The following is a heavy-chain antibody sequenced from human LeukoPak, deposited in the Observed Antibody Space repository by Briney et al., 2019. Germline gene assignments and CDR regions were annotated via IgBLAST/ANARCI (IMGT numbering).Heavy chain of an antibody. Sequence: PGGSLRLSCAASGLGFSSFSFNWIRQAPGKGLEWVSSITPTTSYIYYADSVRGRFTISRENAKNSLYLQMNSLRAEDTAVYYCARLRRTSGSSGYYYYYDYWGQGTLVTVSS. V-gene: IGHV3-21*01. CDR1: GLGFSSFS. CDR2: ITPTTSYI. J-gene: IGHJ4*02. D-gene: IGHD3-22*01. CDR3: ARLRRTSGSSGYYYYYDY.